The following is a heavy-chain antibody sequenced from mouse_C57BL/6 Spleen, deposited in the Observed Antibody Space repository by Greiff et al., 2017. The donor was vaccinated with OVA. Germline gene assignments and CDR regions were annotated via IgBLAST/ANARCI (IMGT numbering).Heavy chain of an antibody. CDR2: INPNYGTT. CDR1: GYSFTDYN. CDR3: ARRGIYDYDGIFDY. V-gene: IGHV1-39*01. Sequence: EVKLQESGPELVKPGASVKISCKASGYSFTDYNMNWVKQSNGKSLEWIGVINPNYGTTSYNQKFKGKATLTVDQSSSTAYMQHNRLTTEDSAVYYCARRGIYDYDGIFDYWGQGTTLTVSS. D-gene: IGHD2-4*01. J-gene: IGHJ2*01.